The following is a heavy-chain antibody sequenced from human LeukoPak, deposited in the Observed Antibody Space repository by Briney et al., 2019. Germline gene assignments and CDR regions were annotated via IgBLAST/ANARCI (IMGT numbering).Heavy chain of an antibody. D-gene: IGHD5-18*01. J-gene: IGHJ4*02. CDR1: GYTFTSYA. Sequence: ASVKVSCKASGYTFTSYAMHWVRQAPGQRLEWMGWINAGKGNTKYSQKFQGRVTITRDTSASTAYMELSSLRSEDTAVYYCARSRGYSYGWYFDYWGQGTLVTVSS. CDR2: INAGKGNT. V-gene: IGHV1-3*01. CDR3: ARSRGYSYGWYFDY.